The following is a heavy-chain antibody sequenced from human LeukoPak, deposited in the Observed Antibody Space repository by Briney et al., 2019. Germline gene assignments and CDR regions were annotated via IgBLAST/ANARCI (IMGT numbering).Heavy chain of an antibody. D-gene: IGHD1-26*01. Sequence: AGGSLRLSCAASGFTFDDYAMHWVRHAPGKGLEWVSGISWNSGSIGYADSVKGRFTISRDNAKNSLYLQMNSLRAEDTALYYCAKDMYSGSYFDYWGQGTLVTVSS. J-gene: IGHJ4*02. CDR1: GFTFDDYA. CDR2: ISWNSGSI. CDR3: AKDMYSGSYFDY. V-gene: IGHV3-9*01.